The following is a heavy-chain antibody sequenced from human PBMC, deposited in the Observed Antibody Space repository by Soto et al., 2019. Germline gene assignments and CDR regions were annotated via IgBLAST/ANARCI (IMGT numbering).Heavy chain of an antibody. V-gene: IGHV3-30*18. CDR2: IASDGKDK. CDR3: AKDGARGAADYLFDY. D-gene: IGHD3-16*01. CDR1: GFAFSNYG. Sequence: AGSLRLSCTVSGFAFSNYGMHWVRQAPGKGLEWVAVIASDGKDKRYADSAKGRFTISRDNSKNTVYLQMNSLRGEDTAVYYCAKDGARGAADYLFDYWGQGSLVTVSS. J-gene: IGHJ4*02.